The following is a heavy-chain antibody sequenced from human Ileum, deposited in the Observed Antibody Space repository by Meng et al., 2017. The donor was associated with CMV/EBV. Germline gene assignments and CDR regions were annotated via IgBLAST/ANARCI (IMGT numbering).Heavy chain of an antibody. Sequence: QMQMQPAGPGLVKPSQTPSPTCDISGDSVSTNNVAWNWIRQSPLRGLEWLGRTAYRSKWDYEYSVSVKSRITISPDTSKNQFSLQLRSVTPEDTAVYYCARESELLRFDHWGQGTLVTVSS. D-gene: IGHD6-6*01. J-gene: IGHJ4*02. V-gene: IGHV6-1*01. CDR1: GDSVSTNNVA. CDR3: ARESELLRFDH. CDR2: TAYRSKWDY.